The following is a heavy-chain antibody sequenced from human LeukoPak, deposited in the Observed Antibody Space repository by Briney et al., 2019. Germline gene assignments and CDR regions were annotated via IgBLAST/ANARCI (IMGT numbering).Heavy chain of an antibody. CDR1: GGSFSGYY. CDR3: ATLLRGSDNLDY. D-gene: IGHD2-15*01. J-gene: IGHJ4*02. V-gene: IGHV4-34*01. CDR2: INHSGST. Sequence: PSGTLSLTCAVYGGSFSGYYWSWIRQPPGKGLEWIGEINHSGSTNYNPSLKSRVTISVDTSKNQFSLKLSSVTAADTAVYYCATLLRGSDNLDYWGQGTLDTVSS.